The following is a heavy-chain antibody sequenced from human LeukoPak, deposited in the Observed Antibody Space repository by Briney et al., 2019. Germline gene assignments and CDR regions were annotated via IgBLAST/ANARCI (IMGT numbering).Heavy chain of an antibody. V-gene: IGHV3-9*01. D-gene: IGHD3-22*01. CDR2: ISWKSGTI. J-gene: IGHJ6*02. CDR1: EFTFDDYA. CDR3: AKDGDDSSGYYPGYYGMDV. Sequence: GGSLRLSCAASEFTFDDYAMHWVRQVPGKGLEWVSGISWKSGTIGYADSVKGRFTISRDNANNSLYLQMNSLRAEDTAIYYCAKDGDDSSGYYPGYYGMDVWGQGTTVTVSS.